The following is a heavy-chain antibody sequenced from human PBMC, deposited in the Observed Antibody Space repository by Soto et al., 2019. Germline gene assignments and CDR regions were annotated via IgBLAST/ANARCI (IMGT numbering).Heavy chain of an antibody. CDR2: ISGSGGST. CDR3: AKCPYSSSWYPPDY. Sequence: GGSLRLSCAASGFTFSSYAMSWVRQAPGKGLEWVSAISGSGGSTYYADSVKGRFTISRDNSKNTLYLQMNSLRAEDTAVYYCAKCPYSSSWYPPDYWGQGTLVTVSS. J-gene: IGHJ4*02. CDR1: GFTFSSYA. D-gene: IGHD6-13*01. V-gene: IGHV3-23*01.